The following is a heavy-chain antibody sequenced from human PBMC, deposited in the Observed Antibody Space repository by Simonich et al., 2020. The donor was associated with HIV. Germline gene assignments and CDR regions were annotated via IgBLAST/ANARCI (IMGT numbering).Heavy chain of an antibody. CDR1: GYSISSGYS. CDR3: AREGADTTMVN. Sequence: QVQLQESGPGLVKPSETLSLTCAVSGYSISSGYSWGCIRQPPGKGLEWIGSIAHSGSTNYNPSLKSRDTISVDTSKNQFSLRLRSVTAADTAVYYCAREGADTTMVNWGQGTLVTVSS. D-gene: IGHD5-18*01. V-gene: IGHV4-38-2*02. J-gene: IGHJ4*02. CDR2: IAHSGST.